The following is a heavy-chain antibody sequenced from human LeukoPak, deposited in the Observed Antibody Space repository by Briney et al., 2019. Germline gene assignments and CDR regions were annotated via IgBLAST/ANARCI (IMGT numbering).Heavy chain of an antibody. D-gene: IGHD6-13*01. Sequence: PGGSLRLSCTASGFTFSGYEMTWVRQAPGKGLEWMSYISVNGGAMHYADSVRGRFTTSRDDAKNSLYLHMNSLGVEDTAIYYCARKTDRLGAVGRDRYFDLWGRGTLITVSS. CDR1: GFTFSGYE. J-gene: IGHJ2*01. CDR2: ISVNGGAM. CDR3: ARKTDRLGAVGRDRYFDL. V-gene: IGHV3-48*03.